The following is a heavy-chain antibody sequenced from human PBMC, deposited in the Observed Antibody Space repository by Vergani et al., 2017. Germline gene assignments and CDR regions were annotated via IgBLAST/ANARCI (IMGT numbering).Heavy chain of an antibody. CDR2: INPNSEGT. CDR3: ARASLWFGESIDAFDI. J-gene: IGHJ3*02. CDR1: GYNFPGSY. Sequence: VQPVQSGAEVKKPGASVKVSCKASGYNFPGSYIHRVRQAPRQGLEWMGWINPNSEGTNYAQKFPGRVTMTRDTSISTAYMELSRLRSDDTAVYYCARASLWFGESIDAFDIWGQGTMVTVSS. V-gene: IGHV1-2*02. D-gene: IGHD3-10*01.